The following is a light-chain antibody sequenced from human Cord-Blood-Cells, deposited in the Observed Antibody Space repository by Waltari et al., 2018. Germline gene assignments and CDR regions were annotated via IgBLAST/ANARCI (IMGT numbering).Light chain of an antibody. CDR3: QQYNSYSPYT. V-gene: IGKV1-5*01. CDR1: QSISSW. Sequence: DIQMTQSPSTLSASVGDSVTITCWASQSISSWLAWYQQKPGKAPKLLIYDASSLESGVPSRFSGSGSGTEFTLTISSLQPDDFATYYCQQYNSYSPYTFGQGTKLEIK. J-gene: IGKJ2*01. CDR2: DAS.